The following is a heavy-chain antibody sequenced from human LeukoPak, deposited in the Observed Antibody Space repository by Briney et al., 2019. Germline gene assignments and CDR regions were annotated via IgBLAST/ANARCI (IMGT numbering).Heavy chain of an antibody. CDR2: IYRGGDT. CDR1: GFTVSSDY. V-gene: IGHV3-66*02. Sequence: GGSLRLSCAASGFTVSSDYMSWVRQAPGKGVEWVSIIYRGGDTYYADSVKGRFTISRDNSKNTLYLQMNSLRAEDTAVYYCARDRYSTIFGGWGQGTLVTVSS. J-gene: IGHJ4*02. D-gene: IGHD3-3*01. CDR3: ARDRYSTIFGG.